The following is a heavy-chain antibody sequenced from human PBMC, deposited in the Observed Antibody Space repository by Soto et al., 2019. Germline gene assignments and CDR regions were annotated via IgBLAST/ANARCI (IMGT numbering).Heavy chain of an antibody. CDR3: ARRAAYYYDSSGYYYFDY. Sequence: GGSLRLSCAASGFTFSSYWMSWVRQAPGKGLEWVANLKQDGSEKYYVDSVKGRFTISRDNAKNSLYLQMNSLRAEDTAVYYCARRAAYYYDSSGYYYFDYWGQGTLVTVSS. CDR1: GFTFSSYW. V-gene: IGHV3-7*01. CDR2: LKQDGSEK. J-gene: IGHJ4*02. D-gene: IGHD3-22*01.